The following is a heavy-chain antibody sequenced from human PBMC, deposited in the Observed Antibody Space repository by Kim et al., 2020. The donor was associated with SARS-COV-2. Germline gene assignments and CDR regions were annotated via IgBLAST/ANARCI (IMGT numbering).Heavy chain of an antibody. D-gene: IGHD2-2*01. V-gene: IGHV3-9*01. Sequence: GGSLRLSCAASGFTFDDYAMHWVRQAPGKGLEWVSGISWNSGSIGYADSVKGRFTISRDNAKNSLYLQMNSLRAEDTALYYCAKTDSPTPHYNGYQPLRGFDYWGQGTLVTVSS. CDR1: GFTFDDYA. CDR2: ISWNSGSI. CDR3: AKTDSPTPHYNGYQPLRGFDY. J-gene: IGHJ4*02.